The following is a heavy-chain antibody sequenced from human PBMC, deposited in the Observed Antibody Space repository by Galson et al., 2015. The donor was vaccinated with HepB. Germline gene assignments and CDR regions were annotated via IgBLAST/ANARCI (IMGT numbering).Heavy chain of an antibody. CDR1: GYRFSNYW. J-gene: IGHJ3*02. CDR3: AKSMTGTNDVFDI. Sequence: QSGAEVKKPGESLKISCKGSGYRFSNYWIGWVRQMPGKGLEWMGIIYPTDSDTRYSLSFQGQVTISVDKSISTAYLQWSSLKASDTAMYYCAKSMTGTNDVFDIWGQGTMVTVSS. D-gene: IGHD1-20*01. V-gene: IGHV5-51*03. CDR2: IYPTDSDT.